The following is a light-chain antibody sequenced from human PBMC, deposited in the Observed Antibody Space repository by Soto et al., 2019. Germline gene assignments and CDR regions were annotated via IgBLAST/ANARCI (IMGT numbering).Light chain of an antibody. CDR1: QTINNY. V-gene: IGKV1-39*01. Sequence: DIQMTQSPSSLSASVGDRVTITCRASQTINNYLNWFQQKPGKAPKLLLYAASFLQSGVPSRFSGSGSGTDFNLTINNLQPEDFASYYCQQSYSSAPLTFGGGTKVEIK. CDR3: QQSYSSAPLT. CDR2: AAS. J-gene: IGKJ4*01.